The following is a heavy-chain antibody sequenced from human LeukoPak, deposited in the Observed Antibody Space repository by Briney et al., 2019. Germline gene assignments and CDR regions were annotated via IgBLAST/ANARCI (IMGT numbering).Heavy chain of an antibody. V-gene: IGHV4-59*01. CDR3: ARDNWNYGSSMDV. CDR2: IYYSGST. Sequence: SETLSLTCSVSDGSISSYYWSWIRQPPGKGLEWIGYIYYSGSTNYNPSLKSRATISVDTSKNQFSLKLSSVTAADTAVYYCARDNWNYGSSMDVWGQGTTVTVSS. CDR1: DGSISSYY. D-gene: IGHD1-7*01. J-gene: IGHJ6*02.